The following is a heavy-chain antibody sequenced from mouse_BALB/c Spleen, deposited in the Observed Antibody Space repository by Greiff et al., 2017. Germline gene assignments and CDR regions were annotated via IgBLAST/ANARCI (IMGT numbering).Heavy chain of an antibody. CDR1: GFTFSSFG. CDR2: ISNGGGST. J-gene: IGHJ2*01. Sequence: EVQLVESGGGLVQPGGSRKLSCAASGFTFSSFGMHWVRQAPEKGLEWVAYISNGGGSTYYPDTVKGRFTISRDNAKNTLYLQMSSLKSEDTAMYYCARIYGNYGGYFDDWGQGTTLTVSS. V-gene: IGHV5-12-2*01. D-gene: IGHD2-1*01. CDR3: ARIYGNYGGYFDD.